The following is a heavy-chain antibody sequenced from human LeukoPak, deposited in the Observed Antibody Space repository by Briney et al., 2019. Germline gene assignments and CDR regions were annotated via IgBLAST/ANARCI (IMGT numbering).Heavy chain of an antibody. Sequence: GGSLRLSCAASGFTFDSYAMSWARQGPGKGPQWVSLIGGSGDGTFYSDSVKGRFTISRDNSKNTLYLQMSSLRAEDTAIYYCARVAMVRGVITRAPLDCWGQGALVTVSS. CDR1: GFTFDSYA. CDR2: IGGSGDGT. D-gene: IGHD3-10*01. CDR3: ARVAMVRGVITRAPLDC. V-gene: IGHV3-23*01. J-gene: IGHJ4*02.